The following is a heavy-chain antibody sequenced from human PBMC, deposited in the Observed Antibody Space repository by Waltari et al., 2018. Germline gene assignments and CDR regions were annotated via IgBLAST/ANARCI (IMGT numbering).Heavy chain of an antibody. J-gene: IGHJ4*02. CDR2: ISGSGGRT. CDR1: GFTFSSYA. CDR3: AKSERGPVTTAPGY. Sequence: EVQLVESGGGLVQPGGSLRLSCAASGFTFSSYAMSWVRQAPGKGREWVSAISGSGGRTYDADSVKGRFTISRDNSKNTLYLQMNSLRAEDTAVYYCAKSERGPVTTAPGYWGQGTLVTVSS. D-gene: IGHD4-17*01. V-gene: IGHV3-23*04.